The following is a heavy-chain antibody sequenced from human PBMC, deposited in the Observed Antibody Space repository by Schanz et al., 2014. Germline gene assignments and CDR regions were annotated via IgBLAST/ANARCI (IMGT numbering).Heavy chain of an antibody. CDR3: ARGIQAWLQWYFDY. D-gene: IGHD5-18*01. Sequence: QVQLQESGPGLVKPSETLSLTCTVSSASISTYYWSWIRQPPGKGLEWIGYIYYSGSTTYNPSLKSRITSSQDASKTKFPQNMSLVTAADTAVYYCARGIQAWLQWYFDYWGQGTLVTVSS. CDR1: SASISTYY. V-gene: IGHV4-59*08. CDR2: IYYSGST. J-gene: IGHJ4*02.